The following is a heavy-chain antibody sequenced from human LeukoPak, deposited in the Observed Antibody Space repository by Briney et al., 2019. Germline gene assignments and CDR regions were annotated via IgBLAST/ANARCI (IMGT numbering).Heavy chain of an antibody. CDR1: GFTFSSYS. CDR2: ISSSSSYI. J-gene: IGHJ6*02. Sequence: GGSLRLSCAASGFTFSSYSMNWVRQAPGKGLEWVSSISSSSSYIYYADSVKGRFTISRDNAKNSLYLQMNSLRAEDTAVYYCARVPTLGDYYYGMDVWGQGTTVTVSS. CDR3: ARVPTLGDYYYGMDV. V-gene: IGHV3-21*01. D-gene: IGHD4-17*01.